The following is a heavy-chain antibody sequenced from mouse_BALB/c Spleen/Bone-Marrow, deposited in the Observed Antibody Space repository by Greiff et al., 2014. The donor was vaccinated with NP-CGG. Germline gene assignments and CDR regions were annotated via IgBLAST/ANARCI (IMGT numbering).Heavy chain of an antibody. CDR3: ARSHRFWYFDV. V-gene: IGHV1S130*01. J-gene: IGHJ1*01. CDR2: IHPNSGNT. CDR1: GYTFTSSW. D-gene: IGHD2-14*01. Sequence: QVQLKESGSVLVRPGASVKLSCKASGYTFTSSWMHWAKQRPGRGLEWIGDIHPNSGNTNYNEKFRGKATLTVDTSSNTAYVDLSSLTSEDSAVYYCARSHRFWYFDVWGAGTTVTVSS.